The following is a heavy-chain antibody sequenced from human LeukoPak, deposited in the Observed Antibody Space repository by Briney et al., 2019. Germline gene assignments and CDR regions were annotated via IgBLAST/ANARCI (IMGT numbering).Heavy chain of an antibody. CDR2: IYYSGNT. Sequence: PSETLSLTCTISGGSITSYYWSWIRQPPGKGLEWIGYIYYSGNTNYNPSLKSRVTISADTSKNEFSLQLTSVTAADTAVYYCARGSGWLPDCWGQGTLVTVSS. CDR3: ARGSGWLPDC. V-gene: IGHV4-59*01. D-gene: IGHD6-19*01. CDR1: GGSITSYY. J-gene: IGHJ4*02.